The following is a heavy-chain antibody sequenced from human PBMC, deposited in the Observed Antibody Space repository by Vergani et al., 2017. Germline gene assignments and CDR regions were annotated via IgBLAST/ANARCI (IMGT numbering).Heavy chain of an antibody. Sequence: QVQLVQSGAEVKKPGSSVKVSCKASGGPFKNSAFSWVRQVPGQGLEWMGRIIPIFGTANYAQKFQGRVTITADESTSTAYMELSSLRSEDTAVYYCARDGSSSWYVTGLDFDYWGQGTLVTVSS. V-gene: IGHV1-69*13. CDR1: GGPFKNSA. CDR2: IIPIFGTA. J-gene: IGHJ4*02. CDR3: ARDGSSSWYVTGLDFDY. D-gene: IGHD6-13*01.